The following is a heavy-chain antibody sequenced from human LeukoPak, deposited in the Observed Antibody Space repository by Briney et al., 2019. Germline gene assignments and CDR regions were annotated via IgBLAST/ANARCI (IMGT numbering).Heavy chain of an antibody. Sequence: GGSLRLSCAASGFTFSSSSMSWVRQAPGKGLEWVANIEQDGSQKYYVDSVKGRFTISRDNAKNSLYLQMNSLRVDDTAVYYCCTGARLNYWGQGTLVTVSS. J-gene: IGHJ4*02. V-gene: IGHV3-7*02. CDR2: IEQDGSQK. CDR3: CTGARLNY. CDR1: GFTFSSSS. D-gene: IGHD1-26*01.